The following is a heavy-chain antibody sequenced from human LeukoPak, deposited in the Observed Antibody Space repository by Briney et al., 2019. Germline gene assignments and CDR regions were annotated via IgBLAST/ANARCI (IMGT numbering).Heavy chain of an antibody. CDR1: GFTFSSHA. CDR3: AKPARDIVATITSHFDY. D-gene: IGHD5-12*01. J-gene: IGHJ4*02. V-gene: IGHV3-23*01. CDR2: ITGTGGGT. Sequence: PGGSLRLSCTTSGFTFSSHAMTWVRQAPGKGLQWVSSITGTGGGTYYAESVKGRFTISRDNSKNTLYLQMNSLRAEDTAVYYCAKPARDIVATITSHFDYWGQGTLVTVSS.